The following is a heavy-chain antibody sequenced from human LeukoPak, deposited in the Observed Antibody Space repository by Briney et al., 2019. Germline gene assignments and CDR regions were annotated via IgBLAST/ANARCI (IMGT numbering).Heavy chain of an antibody. Sequence: ASVKVSCKASGYTFTGYHMHWVRQAPGQGLEWMGWINPNSGGTNYAQKFQGRVTMTRDTSISTAYMELSRLRSDDTAVYYCASLTLDTAMVSGDYWGQGTLVTVSS. CDR2: INPNSGGT. J-gene: IGHJ4*02. CDR1: GYTFTGYH. D-gene: IGHD5-18*01. CDR3: ASLTLDTAMVSGDY. V-gene: IGHV1-2*02.